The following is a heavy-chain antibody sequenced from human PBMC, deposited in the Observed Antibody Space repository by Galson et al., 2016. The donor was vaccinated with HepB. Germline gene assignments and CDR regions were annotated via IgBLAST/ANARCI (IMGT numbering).Heavy chain of an antibody. J-gene: IGHJ4*02. V-gene: IGHV3-23*01. CDR1: GFSFTSSA. D-gene: IGHD5-12*01. CDR3: AKATLVATITEFDY. CDR2: ISPSGGST. Sequence: SLSLSCAASGFSFTSSAMSWVRPAPGKGLEWVSAISPSGGSTYYADSVKGRFIVSRDNSKNTLFLKMNSLRAEDTAVYYVAKATLVATITEFDYWGQGTPVTVSS.